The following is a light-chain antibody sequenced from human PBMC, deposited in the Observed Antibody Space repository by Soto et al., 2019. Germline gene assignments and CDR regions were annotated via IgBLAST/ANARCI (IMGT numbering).Light chain of an antibody. J-gene: IGKJ1*01. CDR1: QRVGTY. Sequence: DIQMTQSPSSLSSCFVARSAITCLASQRVGTYLNWYRHIPGKAPKLLIYGVSSLHSGVPSRFSGSGSETDFTLTISSLQPEDFATYYCQQSYSNPRTFGQGTKVDI. CDR2: GVS. CDR3: QQSYSNPRT. V-gene: IGKV1-39*01.